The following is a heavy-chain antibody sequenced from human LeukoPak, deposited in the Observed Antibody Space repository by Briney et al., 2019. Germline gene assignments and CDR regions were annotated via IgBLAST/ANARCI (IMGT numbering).Heavy chain of an antibody. D-gene: IGHD3-10*01. Sequence: GGSLRLSCLASGFTFRNYWMSWVGQAPGKGREWVANIKQDGSEEYYVDSVKGRFTISRDNAKNSLNLQMNSLRVEDTAVYYCARWAGVTDCWGQGTLVTVSS. V-gene: IGHV3-7*01. CDR3: ARWAGVTDC. CDR1: GFTFRNYW. J-gene: IGHJ4*02. CDR2: IKQDGSEE.